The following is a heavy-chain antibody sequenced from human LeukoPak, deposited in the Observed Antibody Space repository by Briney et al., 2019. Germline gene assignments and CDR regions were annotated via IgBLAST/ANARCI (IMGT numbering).Heavy chain of an antibody. CDR3: AREGIAVAATGGWFDP. Sequence: ASVKVSCKASGYTFTSYDINWVRQATGQGLEWMGWMNPNSGNTGYAQKFQGRVTMTRNTSISTAYMELSSLRSEDTAVYYCAREGIAVAATGGWFDPWGQGTLVTVSS. CDR2: MNPNSGNT. V-gene: IGHV1-8*01. CDR1: GYTFTSYD. D-gene: IGHD6-19*01. J-gene: IGHJ5*02.